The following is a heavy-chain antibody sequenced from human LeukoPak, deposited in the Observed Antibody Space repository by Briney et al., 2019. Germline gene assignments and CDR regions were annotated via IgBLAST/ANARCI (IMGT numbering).Heavy chain of an antibody. CDR2: ISMSGSNI. J-gene: IGHJ6*04. CDR1: GFTFSNYE. D-gene: IGHD2-2*03. Sequence: GGSLRLSCAASGFTFSNYEMNWVRQAPGKGLEWVSSISMSGSNIHYADSVKGRLIISRDNAKDSLYLQISRVRAEDTAVYYCARDGSGYYYFCLDVWGKGTTLTVSS. CDR3: ARDGSGYYYFCLDV. V-gene: IGHV3-48*03.